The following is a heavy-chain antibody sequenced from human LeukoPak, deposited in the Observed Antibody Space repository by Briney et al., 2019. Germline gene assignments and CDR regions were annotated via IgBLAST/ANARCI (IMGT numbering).Heavy chain of an antibody. D-gene: IGHD6-13*01. CDR3: TTAAGIPFYYYYYYMDV. Sequence: GGSLRLSCAASGFTFSNAWMSWVRQAPGKGLEWVGRIKSKTDGGTTDYAAPVKGRFTISRDDSKNTLYLQMNSLKTEDTAVYYCTTAAGIPFYYYYYYMDVWGKGTTVTVSS. J-gene: IGHJ6*03. CDR1: GFTFSNAW. CDR2: IKSKTDGGTT. V-gene: IGHV3-15*01.